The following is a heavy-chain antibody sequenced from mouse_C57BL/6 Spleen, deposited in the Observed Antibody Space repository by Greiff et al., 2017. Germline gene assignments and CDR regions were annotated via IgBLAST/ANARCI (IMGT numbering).Heavy chain of an antibody. CDR3: AREDDYDGAGFGF. Sequence: EVQLQQSGPELVKPGASVKISCKASGYSFTDYNMNWVKQSNGKSLEWIGVINPNYGTTSYNQKFKGKATLTVDQSSSTAYMQLNSLKSEGSAVYYCAREDDYDGAGFGFWGQGNTLTVSS. V-gene: IGHV1-39*01. CDR2: INPNYGTT. CDR1: GYSFTDYN. J-gene: IGHJ2*01. D-gene: IGHD2-4*01.